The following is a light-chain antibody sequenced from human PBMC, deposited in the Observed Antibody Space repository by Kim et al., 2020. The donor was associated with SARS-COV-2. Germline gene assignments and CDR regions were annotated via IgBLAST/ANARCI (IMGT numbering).Light chain of an antibody. J-gene: IGLJ2*01. CDR3: SSYAGSNTLV. CDR2: EVS. Sequence: GHAATIAFTGTSRDVGGYNFVSWYQQHPGKAPKLMIYEVSKRPSGVPDRFSGSKSGNTASLTVSGLRAEDESDYYCSSYAGSNTLVFGGGTQLTVL. CDR1: SRDVGGYNF. V-gene: IGLV2-8*01.